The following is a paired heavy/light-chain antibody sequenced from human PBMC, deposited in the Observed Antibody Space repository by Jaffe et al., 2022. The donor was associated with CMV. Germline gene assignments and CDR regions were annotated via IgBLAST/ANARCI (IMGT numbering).Light chain of an antibody. CDR3: SSYTFSGTVV. CDR1: SRDVGGYDY. CDR2: DVN. V-gene: IGLV2-14*03. J-gene: IGLJ2*01. Sequence: QSALTQPASVSGSPGQSVTISCTGTSRDVGGYDYVSWYQQHPVKAPKLIIYDVNNRPSGVSHRFSGSKSDNTASLTISGLQAEDEADYYCSSYTFSGTVVFGGGTKVTVL.
Heavy chain of an antibody. Sequence: QLQLQESGPGLVKPSETLSLTCTVSGDSISSTNYYWGWIRQPPGKGLEWIGHIYYSGSAYYNPSLKSRITISVDASKSQFSLRLSSVTAADTAVHYCARQRRLSASGSGYYTFIDYWGQGTLVTVSS. CDR2: IYYSGSA. J-gene: IGHJ4*02. V-gene: IGHV4-39*01. CDR3: ARQRRLSASGSGYYTFIDY. CDR1: GDSISSTNYY. D-gene: IGHD3-22*01.